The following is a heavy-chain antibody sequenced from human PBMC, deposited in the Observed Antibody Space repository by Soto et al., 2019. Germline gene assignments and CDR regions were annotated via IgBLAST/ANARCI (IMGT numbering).Heavy chain of an antibody. V-gene: IGHV4-31*03. D-gene: IGHD2-15*01. CDR1: GGSISSGGYY. CDR2: IYYSGST. CDR3: ARVIPPWRCSGGSCYFNWFEP. Sequence: SETLSLTCTVSGGSISSGGYYWSWIRQHPGKGLEWIGYIYYSGSTYYNPSLKSRVTISVDTSKNQFSLKLSSVTAADTAVYYCARVIPPWRCSGGSCYFNWFEPWGQGTLVTVSS. J-gene: IGHJ5*02.